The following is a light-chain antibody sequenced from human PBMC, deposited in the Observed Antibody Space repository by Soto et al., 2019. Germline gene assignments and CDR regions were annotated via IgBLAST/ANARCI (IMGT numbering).Light chain of an antibody. V-gene: IGLV1-44*01. CDR3: AARDDSLNGPV. CDR2: GNN. CDR1: SSNIGNNT. J-gene: IGLJ3*02. Sequence: QSVLTQPPSASGTPGQRVTISCSGSSSNIGNNTVNWYQQLPGTAPKLLIYGNNHRTSGVPDRFSGSKSGTSASLANSGLQSEDEADYFCAARDDSLNGPVFGGGTKLTVL.